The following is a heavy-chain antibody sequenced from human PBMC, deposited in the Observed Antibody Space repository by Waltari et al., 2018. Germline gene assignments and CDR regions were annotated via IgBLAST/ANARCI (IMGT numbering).Heavy chain of an antibody. J-gene: IGHJ4*02. CDR2: IKQDGSDK. CDR3: ASVRSGWDF. Sequence: EVQLVESGGGLVHPGGSLRLSCAASGFSFSSYWMSWVRQAPGKGMEWVARIKQDGSDKHYMDSVRGRFTISRDNAKKSLYLEMNRLIDDDTAFYYCASVRSGWDFWGQGTLVTVSS. V-gene: IGHV3-7*02. CDR1: GFSFSSYW. D-gene: IGHD6-19*01.